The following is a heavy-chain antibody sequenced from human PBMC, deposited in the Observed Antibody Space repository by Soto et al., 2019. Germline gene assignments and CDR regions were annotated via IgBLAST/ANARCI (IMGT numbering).Heavy chain of an antibody. J-gene: IGHJ6*02. V-gene: IGHV1-69*01. CDR3: ARGGTLYESSQKYYQYGLDA. D-gene: IGHD2-15*01. CDR2: ILPLFGTT. Sequence: QVQLVQSRSEVKKPGSSVRVSCRASEGTFNSHVVSWVRQAPGQGLQWMGGILPLFGTTNYAHQLEGRVTITADSSTATSFLELSGLTPGDTAVYYCARGGTLYESSQKYYQYGLDAWGQGTTVIVSS. CDR1: EGTFNSHV.